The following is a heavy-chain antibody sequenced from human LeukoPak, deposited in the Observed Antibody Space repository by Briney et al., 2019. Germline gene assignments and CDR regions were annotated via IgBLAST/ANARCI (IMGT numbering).Heavy chain of an antibody. CDR1: GFTFSSYA. D-gene: IGHD2-2*01. CDR3: ARAESGYCSSTNCYVGGGDY. J-gene: IGHJ4*02. CDR2: ISYDGSNK. Sequence: PGRSLRLSCAASGFTFSSYAMHWVRQAPGKGLEWVAVISYDGSNKYYADSVKGRFTISRDNSKNTLYLQMNSLRAEDTAVYYCARAESGYCSSTNCYVGGGDYWGQGTLVTVSS. V-gene: IGHV3-30*01.